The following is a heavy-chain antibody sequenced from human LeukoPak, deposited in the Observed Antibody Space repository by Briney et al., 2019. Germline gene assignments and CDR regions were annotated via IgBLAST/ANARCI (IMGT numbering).Heavy chain of an antibody. CDR3: AKEHGYYYDSSGYYLAY. CDR2: IWYDGSNK. V-gene: IGHV3-33*06. CDR1: GFTFSSYC. Sequence: GGSLRLSCAASGFTFSSYCMHWVRQAPGKGLEWAAVIWYDGSNKYYADSVKGRFTISRDNSKNTLYLQMNSLRAEDTAVYYCAKEHGYYYDSSGYYLAYWGQGTLVTVSS. D-gene: IGHD3-22*01. J-gene: IGHJ4*02.